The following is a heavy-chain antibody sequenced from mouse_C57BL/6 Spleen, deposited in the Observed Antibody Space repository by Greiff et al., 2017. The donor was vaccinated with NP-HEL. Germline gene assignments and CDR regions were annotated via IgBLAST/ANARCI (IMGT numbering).Heavy chain of an antibody. D-gene: IGHD1-1*01. J-gene: IGHJ2*01. V-gene: IGHV1-52*01. CDR2: IDPSDSET. CDR3: ARYGITTFFDY. CDR1: GYTFTSYW. Sequence: QVQLQQPGAELVRPGSSVKLSCKASGYTFTSYWMHWVKQRPIQGLEWIGNIDPSDSETHYNQKFKDKATLTVDKSSSTAYMQLSSLTSDDSAVYYCARYGITTFFDYWGQGTTLTVSS.